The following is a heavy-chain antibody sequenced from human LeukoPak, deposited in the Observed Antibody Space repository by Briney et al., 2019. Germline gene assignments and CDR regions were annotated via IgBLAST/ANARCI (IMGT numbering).Heavy chain of an antibody. CDR2: ISSSSSTI. D-gene: IGHD3-22*01. V-gene: IGHV3-48*01. CDR3: AREGIVVVPHDAFDI. Sequence: RAGGSLRLSCATSGFTFSSYAMSWVRQAPGKGLEWVSYISSSSSTIYYADSVKGRFTISRDNAKNSLYLQMNSLRAEDTAVYYCAREGIVVVPHDAFDIWGQGTMVTVSS. J-gene: IGHJ3*02. CDR1: GFTFSSYA.